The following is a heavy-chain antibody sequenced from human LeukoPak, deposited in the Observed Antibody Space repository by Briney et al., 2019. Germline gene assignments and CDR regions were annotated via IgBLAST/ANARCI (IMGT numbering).Heavy chain of an antibody. D-gene: IGHD6-19*01. CDR3: ARVQVAGTPFDY. CDR2: INHSGST. Sequence: SETLSLTCAVYGGSFSGYYWSWIRQPPGKGLEWIGEINHSGSTNYNPSLKSRVTISVDTSKNQFSLKLSSVTAADTAVYYCARVQVAGTPFDYWGQGTLVTVSS. CDR1: GGSFSGYY. J-gene: IGHJ4*02. V-gene: IGHV4-34*01.